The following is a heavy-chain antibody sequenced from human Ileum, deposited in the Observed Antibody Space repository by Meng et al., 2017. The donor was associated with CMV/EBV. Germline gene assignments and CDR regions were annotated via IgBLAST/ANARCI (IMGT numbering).Heavy chain of an antibody. Sequence: GPALGQTPLTRLHTSAITGDGVSSSTVSLNWIWQPPSRGHEVLGRTYYRTKWFNDYTPSVKSRITIKPDTSKNQLSLKLNSVTPEDTAVYYCVRVTRNSGLDYWGRGTLVTVSS. V-gene: IGHV6-1*02. CDR1: GDGVSSSTVS. CDR3: VRVTRNSGLDY. CDR2: TYYRTKWFN. J-gene: IGHJ4*02. D-gene: IGHD4-23*01.